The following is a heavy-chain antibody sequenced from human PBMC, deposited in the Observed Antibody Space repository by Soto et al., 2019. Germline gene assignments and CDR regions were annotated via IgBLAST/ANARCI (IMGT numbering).Heavy chain of an antibody. CDR1: GFTFSDYY. CDR2: ISSSSSYT. V-gene: IGHV3-11*06. CDR3: ARSNNWNPFDP. D-gene: IGHD1-20*01. J-gene: IGHJ5*02. Sequence: GGSLILSCAASGFTFSDYYMSWIRQAPGKGLEWVSYISSSSSYTNYADSVKGRFTISRDNAKNSLYLQMNSLRAEDTAVYYCARSNNWNPFDPWGQGTLVTVSS.